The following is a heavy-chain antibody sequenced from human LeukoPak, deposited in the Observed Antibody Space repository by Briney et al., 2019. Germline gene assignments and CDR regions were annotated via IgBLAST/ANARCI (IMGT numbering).Heavy chain of an antibody. Sequence: PETLSLTCAVYGGSFSRYYWSWIRQPPGRGLEGIGEINHSGSTNHNPPLKSRVPISVGTSNNQFCVKRSSVTAADTAVYYCARGQWLVDYWGEGTLVTVSS. V-gene: IGHV4-34*01. CDR2: INHSGST. CDR1: GGSFSRYY. CDR3: ARGQWLVDY. J-gene: IGHJ4*02. D-gene: IGHD6-19*01.